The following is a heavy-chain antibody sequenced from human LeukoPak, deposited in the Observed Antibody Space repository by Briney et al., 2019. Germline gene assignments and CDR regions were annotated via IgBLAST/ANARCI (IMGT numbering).Heavy chain of an antibody. CDR1: GFTFSSYA. Sequence: PGGSLRLFCAASGFTFSSYAMSWVRQAPGKGLEWVSAISGSGGSTYYADSVKGRFTISRDNSKNTLYLQMNSLRAEDTAVYYCAKDSLYYDIHPYYFDYWGQGTLVTVSS. D-gene: IGHD3-22*01. J-gene: IGHJ4*02. CDR3: AKDSLYYDIHPYYFDY. V-gene: IGHV3-23*01. CDR2: ISGSGGST.